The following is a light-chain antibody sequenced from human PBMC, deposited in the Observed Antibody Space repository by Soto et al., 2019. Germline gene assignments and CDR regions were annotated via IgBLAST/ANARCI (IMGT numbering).Light chain of an antibody. CDR1: QGISSY. CDR3: QQYYSYPHT. V-gene: IGKV1-8*01. Sequence: AIRMTQSPSSFSASTGDRVTITCRASQGISSYLAWYQQKPGKAPKLLIYAASTLQSGVPSRFSGSGSGTDVTLTISCLQSEDFATYYCQQYYSYPHTFGQGNKVEIK. CDR2: AAS. J-gene: IGKJ1*01.